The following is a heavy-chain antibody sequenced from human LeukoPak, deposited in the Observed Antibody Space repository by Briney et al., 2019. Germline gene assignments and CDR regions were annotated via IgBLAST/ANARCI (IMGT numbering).Heavy chain of an antibody. Sequence: GGSLRLSCAASAFTFSDYYMSWIRQAPGKGLEWVSYIGNGGTTIYYADSVKGRFTISRDNAKNSLYLQMNSLRAEDTAVYYCARHGYSSGWYYFDYWGQGTLVTVSS. CDR1: AFTFSDYY. CDR3: ARHGYSSGWYYFDY. D-gene: IGHD6-19*01. J-gene: IGHJ4*02. CDR2: IGNGGTTI. V-gene: IGHV3-11*01.